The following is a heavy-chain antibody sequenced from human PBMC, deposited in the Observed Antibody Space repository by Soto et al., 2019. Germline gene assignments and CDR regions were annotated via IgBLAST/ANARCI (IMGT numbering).Heavy chain of an antibody. D-gene: IGHD6-13*01. CDR1: GGTLSSYA. Sequence: QVQLVQSGAEVKKPASSVKVSCKASGGTLSSYAISWVRQTPGQVLEWMGGIIPIFGTTNYAQKFQGRVTISADESTSTAYMELSSLRTEDTGVYYCAGVGTGMDYWGQGNLVTVAS. V-gene: IGHV1-69*01. CDR3: AGVGTGMDY. CDR2: IIPIFGTT. J-gene: IGHJ4*02.